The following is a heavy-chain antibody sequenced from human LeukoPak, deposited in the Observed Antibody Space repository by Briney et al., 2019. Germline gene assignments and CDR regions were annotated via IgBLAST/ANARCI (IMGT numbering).Heavy chain of an antibody. CDR3: ARDTPAAGTRYFDY. D-gene: IGHD6-13*01. V-gene: IGHV3-66*01. J-gene: IGHJ4*02. Sequence: GGSLRLSCAASGFTVSSNYMSWVRQAPGKGLEWVSVIYSDGSTSYADPVKGRFTISRDNSKNALYLQMNSLRAEDTAVYYCARDTPAAGTRYFDYWGQGTLVTVSS. CDR1: GFTVSSNY. CDR2: IYSDGST.